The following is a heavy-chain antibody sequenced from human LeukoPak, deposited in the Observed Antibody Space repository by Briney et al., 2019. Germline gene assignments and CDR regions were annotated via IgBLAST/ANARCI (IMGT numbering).Heavy chain of an antibody. CDR1: GFTLSSYG. Sequence: GGSLRLSCAASGFTLSSYGMHWVRQAPGKGLEWVAVIWYDGSNKYYADSVKGRFTISRDNSKNTLYLQMNSLRAEDTAVYYCAKAPYAYYYDSSGYQGLFDYWGQGTLVTVSS. J-gene: IGHJ4*02. V-gene: IGHV3-33*06. CDR2: IWYDGSNK. CDR3: AKAPYAYYYDSSGYQGLFDY. D-gene: IGHD3-22*01.